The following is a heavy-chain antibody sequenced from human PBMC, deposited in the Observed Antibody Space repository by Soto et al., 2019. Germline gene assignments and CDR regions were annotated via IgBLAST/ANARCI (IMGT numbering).Heavy chain of an antibody. CDR2: IYHSGRT. J-gene: IGHJ6*03. Sequence: SETLSLTCAVSGFSISDNKWWSWVRQPPGQGLEWIGEIYHSGRTNYNPSLKSRVTISVDKSKNHFSLKLSSVTAADTAVYYCARSRGYSGYGQAYYYYMDVWGKGTTVTVSS. CDR3: ARSRGYSGYGQAYYYYMDV. D-gene: IGHD5-12*01. CDR1: GFSISDNKW. V-gene: IGHV4-4*02.